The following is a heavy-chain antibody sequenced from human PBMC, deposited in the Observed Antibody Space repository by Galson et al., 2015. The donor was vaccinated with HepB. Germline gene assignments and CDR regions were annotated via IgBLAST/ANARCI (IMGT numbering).Heavy chain of an antibody. Sequence: SVKVSCKASGYTFTSCSMHWVRQAPGQGLEWMGIINPSGGSASYAQKFQGRVTMTRDTSTSTAYMELSSLRSEDTAVYYCASGYDRYCSGGSCYVYWGQGTLVTVSS. D-gene: IGHD2-15*01. CDR2: INPSGGSA. J-gene: IGHJ4*02. CDR1: GYTFTSCS. V-gene: IGHV1-46*01. CDR3: ASGYDRYCSGGSCYVY.